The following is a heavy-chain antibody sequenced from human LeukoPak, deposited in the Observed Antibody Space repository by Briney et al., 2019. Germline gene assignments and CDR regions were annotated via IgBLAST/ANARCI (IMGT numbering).Heavy chain of an antibody. D-gene: IGHD6-13*01. V-gene: IGHV3-49*03. CDR2: IRSKAYGGTT. CDR1: GFTFGDYA. CDR3: TRGQIAEAGRNDAFDI. Sequence: GGSLRLSCTASGFTFGDYAMSWFRQAPGKGLEWVGFIRSKAYGGTTEYAASVKGRFTISRDDSKSIAYLQMNSLKTEDTAVYYCTRGQIAEAGRNDAFDIWGQVTMVTVSS. J-gene: IGHJ3*02.